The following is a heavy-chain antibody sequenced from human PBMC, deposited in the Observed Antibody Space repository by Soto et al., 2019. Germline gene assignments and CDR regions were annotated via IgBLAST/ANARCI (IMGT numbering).Heavy chain of an antibody. CDR2: IYYNGNN. Sequence: QVQLQESGPGLVKPSQTLSLTCIVSGASLSSGDYYWSWIRQPPGKGLEWIAFIYYNGNNFYNPSLKRRVTIAIDTSNNQFSLKVRSVTAADTAVYYCARERRGGDSDGGVDYWGQGTLGTVSS. V-gene: IGHV4-30-4*01. D-gene: IGHD2-21*02. J-gene: IGHJ4*02. CDR3: ARERRGGDSDGGVDY. CDR1: GASLSSGDYY.